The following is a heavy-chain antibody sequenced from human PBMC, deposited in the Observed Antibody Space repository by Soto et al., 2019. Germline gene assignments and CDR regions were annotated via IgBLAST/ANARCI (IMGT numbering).Heavy chain of an antibody. CDR1: GFTFSSYA. V-gene: IGHV3-23*01. D-gene: IGHD2-2*01. CDR2: ISGSGGST. Sequence: EVQLLESGGGLVQPGGSLRLSCAASGFTFSSYAMSWVRQASGKGLEWVSAISGSGGSTYYADSVKGRFTISRDNSKNTLYLQMNTLSAEDTAVYYCAKERMPIWGSYFDYWGQGTLVTVSS. CDR3: AKERMPIWGSYFDY. J-gene: IGHJ4*02.